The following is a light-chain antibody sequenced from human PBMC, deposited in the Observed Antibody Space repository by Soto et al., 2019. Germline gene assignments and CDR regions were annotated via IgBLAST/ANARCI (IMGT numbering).Light chain of an antibody. V-gene: IGKV3D-15*01. J-gene: IGKJ1*01. CDR2: GAS. CDR1: QSISSD. CDR3: QQHNNWPPWT. Sequence: EIVMTQSPATLSVSPGERATLSCRASQSISSDLAWYQQRPGQPPRLLIYGASTRATGIPARFSGSGSGTDFTLTISSLQSEDFAGYFCQQHNNWPPWTFGKGTKVEIK.